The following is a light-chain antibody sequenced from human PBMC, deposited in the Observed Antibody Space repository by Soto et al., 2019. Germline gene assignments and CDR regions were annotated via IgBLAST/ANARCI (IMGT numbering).Light chain of an antibody. J-gene: IGKJ2*01. CDR3: QQYKTYTYT. V-gene: IGKV1-5*03. CDR1: QRIDRW. Sequence: DIQMTQSPSTLSASVGDRVTITCRASQRIDRWLAWYQQKPGKAPKLLIYRASSLESVVPSRFSGSGSGTEFTLTISSLQPDDFTTYYCQQYKTYTYTFAPGTKLEIK. CDR2: RAS.